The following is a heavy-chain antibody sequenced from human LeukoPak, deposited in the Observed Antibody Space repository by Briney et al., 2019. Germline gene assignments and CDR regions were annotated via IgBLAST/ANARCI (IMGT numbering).Heavy chain of an antibody. D-gene: IGHD3-16*01. CDR2: IIPIFGTA. Sequence: ASVKVSCKASGYTFTSYGISWVRQAPGQGLEWMGGIIPIFGTANYAQKFQGRVTITTDESTSTAYMELSSLRSEDTAVYYCAGGESTNYYYYYMDVWGKGTTVTVSS. CDR3: AGGESTNYYYYYMDV. V-gene: IGHV1-69*05. J-gene: IGHJ6*03. CDR1: GYTFTSYG.